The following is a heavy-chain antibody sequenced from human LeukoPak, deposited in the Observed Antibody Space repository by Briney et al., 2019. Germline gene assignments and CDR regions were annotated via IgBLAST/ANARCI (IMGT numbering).Heavy chain of an antibody. V-gene: IGHV1-69*06. CDR3: AEGRKYYDILTGYYDWYYFDY. D-gene: IGHD3-9*01. CDR2: IIPIFGTA. CDR1: GGTFSSYA. Sequence: SVKVSCKASGGTFSSYAISWVRQAPGQGLEWMGGIIPIFGTANYAQKFQGRVTITADKSTSTAYMELSSLRSEDTAVYYCAEGRKYYDILTGYYDWYYFDYWGQGTLVTVSS. J-gene: IGHJ4*02.